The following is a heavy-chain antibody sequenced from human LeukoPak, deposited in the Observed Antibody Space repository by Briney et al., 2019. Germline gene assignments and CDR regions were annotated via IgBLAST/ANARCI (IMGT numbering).Heavy chain of an antibody. CDR1: GGSISSYY. V-gene: IGHV4-59*01. J-gene: IGHJ3*02. D-gene: IGHD3-3*01. Sequence: SETLSLTCTVSGGSISSYYWSWIRQPPGKGLEWIGCIYYSGSTNYNPSLKSRVTISVDTSKNQFSLKLSSVTAADTAVYYCARDGRFPRRTFDIWGQGTMVTVSS. CDR3: ARDGRFPRRTFDI. CDR2: IYYSGST.